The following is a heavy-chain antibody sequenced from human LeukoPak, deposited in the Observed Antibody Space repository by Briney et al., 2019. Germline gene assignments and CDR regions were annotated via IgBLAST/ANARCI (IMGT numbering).Heavy chain of an antibody. CDR3: ARGNIGYCSGGSCDGY. V-gene: IGHV1-8*02. CDR2: MNPNSGNT. J-gene: IGHJ4*02. D-gene: IGHD2-15*01. Sequence: ASVKVSCKASGYTFTSYAMNWVRQATGQGLEWMGWMNPNSGNTGYAQKFQGRVTMTRNTSISTAYMELSSLRSEDTAVYYCARGNIGYCSGGSCDGYWGQGTLVTVSS. CDR1: GYTFTSYA.